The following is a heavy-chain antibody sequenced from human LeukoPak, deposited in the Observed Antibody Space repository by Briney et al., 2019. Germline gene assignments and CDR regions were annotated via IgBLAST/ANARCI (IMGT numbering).Heavy chain of an antibody. J-gene: IGHJ4*02. V-gene: IGHV1-69*04. CDR3: ARDRSLYYYGSGSYRFDY. CDR2: IIPILGIA. D-gene: IGHD3-10*01. Sequence: SVKVSCKASGGTFSSYAISWVRQDPGQGLEWMGRIIPILGIANYAQKFQGRVTITADKSTSTAYMELSSLRSEDTAVYYCARDRSLYYYGSGSYRFDYWGQGTLVTVSS. CDR1: GGTFSSYA.